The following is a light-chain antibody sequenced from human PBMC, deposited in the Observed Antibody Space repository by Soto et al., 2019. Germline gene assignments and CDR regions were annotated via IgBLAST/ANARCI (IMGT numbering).Light chain of an antibody. CDR3: CSYAGSYTLV. Sequence: QSVLTQPRSVSGSPGQSVTISCTGTSSDVGGYKYVSWYQQYPSKAPKVMIYDVTKRPSGVPDRFSGSESGNTASLTISGLQAEDEADYYCCSYAGSYTLVFGGGTQLTVL. CDR1: SSDVGGYKY. V-gene: IGLV2-11*01. J-gene: IGLJ3*02. CDR2: DVT.